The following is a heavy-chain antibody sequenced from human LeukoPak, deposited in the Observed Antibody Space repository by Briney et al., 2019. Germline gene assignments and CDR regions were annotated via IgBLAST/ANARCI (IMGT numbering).Heavy chain of an antibody. CDR1: GGSISSGGYY. Sequence: SQTLSLTCTVSGGSISSGGYYWSWIRQHPGKGLEWIGYIYYSGSTYYNPSLKSRVTISVDTSKNQFSLKLSSMTAADTAVYYCARLEWLRGPDYWGQGTLVTVSS. D-gene: IGHD5-12*01. CDR3: ARLEWLRGPDY. CDR2: IYYSGST. V-gene: IGHV4-31*03. J-gene: IGHJ4*02.